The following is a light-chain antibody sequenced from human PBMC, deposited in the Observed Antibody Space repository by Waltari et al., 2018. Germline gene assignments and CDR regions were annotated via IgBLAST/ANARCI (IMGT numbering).Light chain of an antibody. CDR2: GAS. V-gene: IGKV3-20*01. CDR3: QQYGRVFT. Sequence: EIVLTQSPGTLSLSPGERATLSCRASQSVSSSYLAWYQRKPGQAPRLLIYGASSRATGIPDRFSGSGSGTDFTLTISRLEPEDVAVYYCQQYGRVFTFGPGTKVDIK. CDR1: QSVSSSY. J-gene: IGKJ3*01.